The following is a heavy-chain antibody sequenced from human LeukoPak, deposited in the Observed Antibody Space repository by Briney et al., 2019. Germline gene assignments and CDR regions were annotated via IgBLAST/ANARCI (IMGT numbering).Heavy chain of an antibody. CDR1: GFTFGDYA. CDR3: ARGSNLYYYYGMDV. Sequence: GGSLRLSCTASGFTFGDYAVTWVRQAPGKGLEWVGFIRSKAYGGTTEYAASVKGRFTISRDDSKGVAYLQMSSLKTEDTAVYYCARGSNLYYYYGMDVWGKGTTVTVSS. D-gene: IGHD4-11*01. J-gene: IGHJ6*04. V-gene: IGHV3-49*04. CDR2: IRSKAYGGTT.